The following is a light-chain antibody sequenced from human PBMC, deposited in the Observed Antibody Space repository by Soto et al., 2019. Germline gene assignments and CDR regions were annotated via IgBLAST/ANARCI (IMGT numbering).Light chain of an antibody. J-gene: IGKJ1*01. CDR2: LAS. CDR1: QSVLYSSDNKNF. CDR3: QQYYSTPRT. Sequence: DIVMTQSPDSLAVSLGERATINCKSSQSVLYSSDNKNFLAWYQQKPGQPPKMLIYLASTWGPGVPDRFSGSGSGTDFTLIISSLQAADVAVYYCQQYYSTPRTFGQGTRVEIK. V-gene: IGKV4-1*01.